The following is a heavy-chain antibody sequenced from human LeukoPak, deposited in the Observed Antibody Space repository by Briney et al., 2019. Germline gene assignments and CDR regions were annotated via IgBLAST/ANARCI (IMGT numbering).Heavy chain of an antibody. CDR2: ISGSGGST. CDR3: AKDGDTSGYYSNFDY. Sequence: SGGSLRLSCAASGFTFSSYAMSWVRQAPGKGLELVSGISGSGGSTYYADSVKGRFTISRDNSKNTLFLQMNSLSAEDTAVYYCAKDGDTSGYYSNFDYWGQGTLVTVSS. D-gene: IGHD3-22*01. V-gene: IGHV3-23*01. J-gene: IGHJ4*02. CDR1: GFTFSSYA.